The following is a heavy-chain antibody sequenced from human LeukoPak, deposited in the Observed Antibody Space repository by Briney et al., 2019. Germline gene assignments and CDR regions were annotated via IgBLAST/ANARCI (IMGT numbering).Heavy chain of an antibody. Sequence: GGSLRLSCAAFGFTFSSYAMSWVRQAPGKGLEWVSAISGSGGSTYYADSVKGRFTISRDNSKNTLYLQMNSLRAEDTAVYCCAKIASIVVVPAAIPPRHYYFDYWGQGTLVTVSS. J-gene: IGHJ4*02. D-gene: IGHD2-2*02. CDR2: ISGSGGST. V-gene: IGHV3-23*01. CDR1: GFTFSSYA. CDR3: AKIASIVVVPAAIPPRHYYFDY.